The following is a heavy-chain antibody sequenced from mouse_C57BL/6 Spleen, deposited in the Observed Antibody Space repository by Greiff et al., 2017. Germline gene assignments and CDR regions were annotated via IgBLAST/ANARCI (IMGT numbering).Heavy chain of an antibody. J-gene: IGHJ1*03. D-gene: IGHD1-1*01. CDR3: ARTYGSSYWYFDV. V-gene: IGHV2-2*01. Sequence: VMLVESGPGLVQPSQSLSITCTVSGFSLTSYGVHWVRQSPGKGLEWLGVIWSGGSTDYNAAFISRLSISKDNSKSQVFFKMNSLQADDTAIYYGARTYGSSYWYFDVWGTGTTVTVSS. CDR1: GFSLTSYG. CDR2: IWSGGST.